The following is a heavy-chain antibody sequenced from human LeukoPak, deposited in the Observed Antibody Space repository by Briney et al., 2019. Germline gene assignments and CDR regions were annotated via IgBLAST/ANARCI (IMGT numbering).Heavy chain of an antibody. J-gene: IGHJ5*02. CDR1: GFTFSSYW. CDR3: ARVRYYDSSGYHDH. CDR2: ISSDGSST. D-gene: IGHD3-22*01. Sequence: SGGSLRLSCAASGFTFSSYWMHWVRQAPGKGLVWVSRISSDGSSTNYADSVEGRFTISRDNAKNSLYLQMNSLRAEDTAVYYCARVRYYDSSGYHDHWGQGTLVTVPS. V-gene: IGHV3-74*01.